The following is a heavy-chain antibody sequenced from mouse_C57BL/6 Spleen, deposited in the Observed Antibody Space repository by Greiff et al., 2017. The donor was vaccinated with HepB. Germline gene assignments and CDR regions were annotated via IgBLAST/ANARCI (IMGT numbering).Heavy chain of an antibody. V-gene: IGHV1-81*01. CDR1: GYTFTSYG. D-gene: IGHD2-5*01. Sequence: QVQLQQSGAELARPGASVKLSCKASGYTFTSYGISWVKQRTGQGLEWIGEIYPRSGNTYYNEKFKGKATLTADKSSSTAYMELRSLTSEDSAVYFCARYSNYGGNFDYWGQGTTLTVSS. CDR2: IYPRSGNT. J-gene: IGHJ2*01. CDR3: ARYSNYGGNFDY.